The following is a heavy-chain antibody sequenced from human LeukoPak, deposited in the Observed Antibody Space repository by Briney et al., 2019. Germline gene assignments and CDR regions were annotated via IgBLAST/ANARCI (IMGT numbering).Heavy chain of an antibody. V-gene: IGHV4-39*01. CDR2: IYYSGST. CDR1: GGSISSSSYY. J-gene: IGHJ4*02. CDR3: ARQWLAFDY. Sequence: SEXXSLTCTVSGGSISSSSYYWGWVRQPPGTGREWIGSIYYSGSTYYNPSLKSRVTISVDTSKNQFSLKLSSVTAADTAVYYCARQWLAFDYWGQGTLVTVSS. D-gene: IGHD6-19*01.